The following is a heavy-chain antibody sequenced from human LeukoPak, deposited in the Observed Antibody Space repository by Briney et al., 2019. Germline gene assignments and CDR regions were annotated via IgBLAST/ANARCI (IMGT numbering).Heavy chain of an antibody. Sequence: PGGSLRLSCAASGFIFSSYTMNWVRQAPGKGLEWVSSISSSSSYIYYADSVKGRFTISRGNSKNTLYLQMNSLRAEDTAVYYCARPSGSYWYFDLWGRGTLVTVSS. J-gene: IGHJ2*01. CDR3: ARPSGSYWYFDL. CDR2: ISSSSSYI. D-gene: IGHD1-26*01. V-gene: IGHV3-21*01. CDR1: GFIFSSYT.